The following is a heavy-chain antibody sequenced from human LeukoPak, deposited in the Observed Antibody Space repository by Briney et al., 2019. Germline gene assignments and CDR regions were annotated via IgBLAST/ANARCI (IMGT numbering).Heavy chain of an antibody. V-gene: IGHV3-7*01. CDR2: IKKDGSEK. CDR3: ARAAGKKYVDY. D-gene: IGHD3-10*01. J-gene: IGHJ4*02. Sequence: GGSLRLSCAASGFTFSNYWMSWVRQAPGKGLEWVANIKKDGSEKYYVESVKGRFTISRDNAKNSLYLQMNSLRAEDTAVYYCARAAGKKYVDYWGQGTLVTVSS. CDR1: GFTFSNYW.